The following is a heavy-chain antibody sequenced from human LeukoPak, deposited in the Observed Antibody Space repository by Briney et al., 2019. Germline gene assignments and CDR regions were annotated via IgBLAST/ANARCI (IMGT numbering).Heavy chain of an antibody. V-gene: IGHV4-39*01. CDR3: ARRAGLREVGQAKEYYFDY. D-gene: IGHD1-26*01. CDR2: IYYSGST. CDR1: GGSISSSSYY. Sequence: SETLSLTCTVSGGSISSSSYYWGWIRQPPGKGLEWIGSIYYSGSTYYNPSLKSRVTISVDTSKNQFSLKLSSVTAADTAVYYCARRAGLREVGQAKEYYFDYWGQGTLVTVSS. J-gene: IGHJ4*02.